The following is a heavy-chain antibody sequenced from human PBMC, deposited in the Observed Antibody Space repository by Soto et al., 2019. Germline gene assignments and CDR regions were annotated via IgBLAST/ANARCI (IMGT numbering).Heavy chain of an antibody. V-gene: IGHV1-8*01. D-gene: IGHD4-17*01. CDR3: ARTTVTTNYFQH. Sequence: ASVKVSCKASGYTFTSYDINWVRQATGQGLEWMGWMNPNSGNKGYAQKFQGRVTMTRNTSISTAYMELSSLRSEDTAVYYCARTTVTTNYFQHWGQGTLVTSPQ. J-gene: IGHJ1*01. CDR1: GYTFTSYD. CDR2: MNPNSGNK.